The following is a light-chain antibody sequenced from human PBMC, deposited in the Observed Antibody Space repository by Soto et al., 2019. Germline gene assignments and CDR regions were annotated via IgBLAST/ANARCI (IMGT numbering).Light chain of an antibody. CDR1: QSVSSN. V-gene: IGKV3-15*01. Sequence: EIVMTQSPGTLSMSPGERATLSCRASQSVSSNLAWYQLKPGQAPRLLIYGASTRATGIPARFSGSGSGTEFTLTISSLQSEDFAFYYCQQYNDWPQTFGQGT. J-gene: IGKJ1*01. CDR3: QQYNDWPQT. CDR2: GAS.